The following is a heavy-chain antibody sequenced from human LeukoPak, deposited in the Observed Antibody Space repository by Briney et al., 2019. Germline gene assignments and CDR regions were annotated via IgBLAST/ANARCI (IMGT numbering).Heavy chain of an antibody. CDR1: GFSISSLW. CDR2: LKEEGSEK. CDR3: ATPPRRSTSSNY. Sequence: GGSLSLSCAPSGFSISSLWVRCVRHAPGGGREGVANLKEEGSEKYHVGSVKGRFTNSRDNAKNSLYLEMNRLRAEDTAVYFCATPPRRSTSSNYWGQGTLVTVFS. V-gene: IGHV3-7*01. J-gene: IGHJ4*02. D-gene: IGHD2-2*01.